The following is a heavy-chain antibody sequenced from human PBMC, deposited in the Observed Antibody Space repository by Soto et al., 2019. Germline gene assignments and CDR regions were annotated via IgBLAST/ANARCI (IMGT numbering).Heavy chain of an antibody. CDR1: GFTVSSTY. J-gene: IGHJ4*02. D-gene: IGHD1-26*01. V-gene: IGHV3-53*01. Sequence: EVQLVESGGGLIQPGGSLRLSCAASGFTVSSTYLTWVRQAPGKGLEWVAILYTGTDTVYADSVKGRFTISRDSSKNTFYLQMNSLRAEDTAMYFCARSHYTGTYSGRFLDYWGQGSLVTVSS. CDR2: LYTGTDT. CDR3: ARSHYTGTYSGRFLDY.